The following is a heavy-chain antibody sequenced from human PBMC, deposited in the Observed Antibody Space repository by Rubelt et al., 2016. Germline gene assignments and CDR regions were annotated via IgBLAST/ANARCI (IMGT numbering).Heavy chain of an antibody. D-gene: IGHD1-1*01. CDR2: IYYSGST. CDR1: GGSISSSSYY. V-gene: IGHV4-39*07. CDR3: ARVSENPGTYWADAFDI. Sequence: QLQLQESGPGLVKPSETLSLTCTVSGGSISSSSYYWGWIRQPPGKGLEWIGSIYYSGSTYFNPSLKSRVTISVDTSKNQFSLKLSSVTAADTAVYYCARVSENPGTYWADAFDIWGQGTMVTVSS. J-gene: IGHJ3*02.